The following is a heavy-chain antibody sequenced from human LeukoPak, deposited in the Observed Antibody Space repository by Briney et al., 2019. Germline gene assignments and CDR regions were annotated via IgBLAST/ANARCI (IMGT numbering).Heavy chain of an antibody. V-gene: IGHV4-34*01. CDR2: INHSGST. D-gene: IGHD3-10*01. CDR3: ARHAPSSSALVLLWFGVGGRNWFDP. J-gene: IGHJ5*02. CDR1: GGSFSGYY. Sequence: SETLSLTCAVYGGSFSGYYWSWIRQPPGKGLEWIGEINHSGSTNYNPSLKSRVTISVDTSKNQFSLKLSSVTAADTAVYYRARHAPSSSALVLLWFGVGGRNWFDPWGQGTLVTVSS.